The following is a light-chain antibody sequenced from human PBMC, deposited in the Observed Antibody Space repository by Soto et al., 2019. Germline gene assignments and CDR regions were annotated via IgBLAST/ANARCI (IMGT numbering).Light chain of an antibody. J-gene: IGKJ1*01. Sequence: EILMTQSPATLSGSPGERATLSCGASQSVSSNLDWSQQKPGQAPRLLIYGASTRATGIPARLSGGGYGTELTITISSMKSEDFAVYYCQQYNNWTRTFGHGTKVDIK. V-gene: IGKV3-15*01. CDR2: GAS. CDR3: QQYNNWTRT. CDR1: QSVSSN.